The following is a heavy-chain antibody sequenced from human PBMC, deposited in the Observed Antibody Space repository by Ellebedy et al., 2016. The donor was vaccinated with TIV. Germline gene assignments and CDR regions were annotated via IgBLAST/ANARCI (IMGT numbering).Heavy chain of an antibody. Sequence: ASVKVSCKASGYTFGGFYLNWVRQTPGQGLEWMGWINPISGVPNYARKFKVRVTMTSDTSLNTVYMELSGLTSDDTAVYYCARDFFYGSGDYYPYYGMDVWGQGTTVSVSS. CDR1: GYTFGGFY. D-gene: IGHD3-10*01. CDR2: INPISGVP. V-gene: IGHV1-2*02. J-gene: IGHJ6*02. CDR3: ARDFFYGSGDYYPYYGMDV.